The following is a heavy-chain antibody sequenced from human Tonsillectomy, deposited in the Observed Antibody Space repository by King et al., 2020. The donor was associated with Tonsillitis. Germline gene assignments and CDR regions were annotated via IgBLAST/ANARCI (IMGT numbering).Heavy chain of an antibody. J-gene: IGHJ4*02. CDR2: MSVYNGNT. CDR3: ARLDYGDDYFDY. Sequence: VQLVESGAEVKKPGASVKVSCKASGYTFTSYGISWVRQAPGQGLEWMGWMSVYNGNTNYAQNLQCIVTMTTDTSTSTAYMELRSLRSDDTAVYYCARLDYGDDYFDYWGQGTLVTVSS. CDR1: GYTFTSYG. V-gene: IGHV1-18*01. D-gene: IGHD4/OR15-4a*01.